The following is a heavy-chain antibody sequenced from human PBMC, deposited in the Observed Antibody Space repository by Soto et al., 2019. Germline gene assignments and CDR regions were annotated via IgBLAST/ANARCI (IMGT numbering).Heavy chain of an antibody. CDR2: INHSGST. D-gene: IGHD4-17*01. V-gene: IGHV4-34*01. CDR3: ARADDYGDYVREGWFDP. J-gene: IGHJ5*02. CDR1: GGSFSGYY. Sequence: QVQLQQWGAGLLKPSETLSLTCAVYGGSFSGYYWSWIRQPPGKGLEWIGEINHSGSTNYNPSLKSRVTISVDTSKNQFSLKLSSGTAADTAVYYCARADDYGDYVREGWFDPWGQGTLVTVSS.